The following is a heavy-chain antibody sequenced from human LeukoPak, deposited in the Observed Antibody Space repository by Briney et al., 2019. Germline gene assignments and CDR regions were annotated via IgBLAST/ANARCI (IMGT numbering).Heavy chain of an antibody. Sequence: GASVKVSCKTSGYTFTRCGVSWVRQAPGQGLEWMGWISPHNGNRDYAQKFKDRVTMTTDTSTNTVYLELRSLRPDDTAMYYCARTGYGSGSDDFDFWGQGTLVTVSS. V-gene: IGHV1-18*01. J-gene: IGHJ4*02. CDR2: ISPHNGNR. CDR3: ARTGYGSGSDDFDF. CDR1: GYTFTRCG. D-gene: IGHD3-10*01.